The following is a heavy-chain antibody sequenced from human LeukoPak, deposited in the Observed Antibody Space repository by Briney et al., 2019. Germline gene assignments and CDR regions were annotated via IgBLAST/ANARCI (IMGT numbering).Heavy chain of an antibody. D-gene: IGHD3-16*01. V-gene: IGHV1-2*02. J-gene: IGHJ4*02. CDR2: INPDSGST. CDR3: AKAAGGGNKGFLPN. CDR1: GYTFTSYG. Sequence: ASVKVSCKASGYTFTSYGFSWVRQAPGQGLEWMGWINPDSGSTNYVQKFQGRVTMTRDTSITTVYMEMSGLKTDDTAVYYCAKAAGGGNKGFLPNWGQGTPVTVSS.